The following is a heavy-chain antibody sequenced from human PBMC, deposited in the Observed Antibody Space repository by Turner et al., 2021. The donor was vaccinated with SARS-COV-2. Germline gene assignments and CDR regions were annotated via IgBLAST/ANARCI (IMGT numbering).Heavy chain of an antibody. J-gene: IGHJ6*02. CDR1: GGSISSSSYY. D-gene: IGHD6-13*01. Sequence: QLQLQESGPGLVKPSETLSLTCTVSGGSISSSSYYWGWIRQPPGKGLEWIGSIYYSGSTYYNPSRKSRVTISVDTSKNQFSLKLSSVTAADTAVYYCATSTVAGTELNYYGMDVWGQGTTVTVSS. V-gene: IGHV4-39*01. CDR3: ATSTVAGTELNYYGMDV. CDR2: IYYSGST.